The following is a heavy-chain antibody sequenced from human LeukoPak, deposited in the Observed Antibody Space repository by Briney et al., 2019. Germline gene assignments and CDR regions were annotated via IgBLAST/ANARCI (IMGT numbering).Heavy chain of an antibody. CDR2: ISSSSSTI. D-gene: IGHD3-22*01. Sequence: PGGTLRLSCAASGFTFSSFGMNWVRQAPGKGLEWVSYISSSSSTIYYADSVKGRFTISRDNAKNSLYLQMNSLRAEDTAVYYCARGPSLGGAYNTMIVVVIALDVWGKGTTVTVSS. CDR3: ARGPSLGGAYNTMIVVVIALDV. CDR1: GFTFSSFG. V-gene: IGHV3-48*01. J-gene: IGHJ6*04.